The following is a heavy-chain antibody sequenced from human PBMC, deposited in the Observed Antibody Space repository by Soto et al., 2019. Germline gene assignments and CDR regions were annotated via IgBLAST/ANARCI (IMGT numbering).Heavy chain of an antibody. Sequence: ESLSLTCTFSGGSSSSSSYYWGWILQPPGKGLEWIGSICYIGSTYYNPSRKSRVTISVDTSKNQFSLKLSSVTAADTAVYYCASRAAAGPYYYSGMDVWGQGTTVTVSS. CDR2: ICYIGST. CDR3: ASRAAAGPYYYSGMDV. V-gene: IGHV4-39*01. D-gene: IGHD6-13*01. J-gene: IGHJ6*02. CDR1: GGSSSSSSYY.